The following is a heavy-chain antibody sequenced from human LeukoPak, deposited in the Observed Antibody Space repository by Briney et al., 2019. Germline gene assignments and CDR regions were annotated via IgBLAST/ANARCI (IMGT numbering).Heavy chain of an antibody. V-gene: IGHV4-31*03. CDR1: GGSISSGGYY. J-gene: IGHJ4*02. Sequence: PQTLSLTCTVSGGSISSGGYYWSWIRQHPGKGLEWIGYIYYSGSTYYNPSLKSRVTISVDTSKNQFSLKLSSVTAADTAVYYCARDPILGFSTSGYFDYWGQGTLVTVSS. CDR3: ARDPILGFSTSGYFDY. D-gene: IGHD3-3*01. CDR2: IYYSGST.